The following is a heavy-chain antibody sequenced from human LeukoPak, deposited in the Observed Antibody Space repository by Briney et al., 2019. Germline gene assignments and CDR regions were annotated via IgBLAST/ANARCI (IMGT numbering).Heavy chain of an antibody. J-gene: IGHJ4*02. CDR3: ATEVIRGDSYWDY. D-gene: IGHD5-18*01. V-gene: IGHV3-33*01. Sequence: PGGSLRLSCAASGFTFSSYGMHWVRQAPGKGLEWVAVIWSDGSNKYYADSVKGRFTISRDNSKNTLYLQMNSLRAEDTAVYYCATEVIRGDSYWDYWGQGTLVTVSS. CDR1: GFTFSSYG. CDR2: IWSDGSNK.